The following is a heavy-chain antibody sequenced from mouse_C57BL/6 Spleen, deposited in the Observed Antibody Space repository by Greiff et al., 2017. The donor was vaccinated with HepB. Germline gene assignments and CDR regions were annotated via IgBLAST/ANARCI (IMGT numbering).Heavy chain of an antibody. CDR2: INPNYGTT. J-gene: IGHJ1*03. Sequence: LVESGPELVKPGASVKISCKASGYSFTDYNMNWVKQSNGKSLEWIGVINPNYGTTSYNQKFKGKATLTVDQSSSTAYMQLNSLTSEDSAVYYCARTDYYGSSHWYFDVWGTGTTVTVSS. CDR1: GYSFTDYN. V-gene: IGHV1-39*01. D-gene: IGHD1-1*01. CDR3: ARTDYYGSSHWYFDV.